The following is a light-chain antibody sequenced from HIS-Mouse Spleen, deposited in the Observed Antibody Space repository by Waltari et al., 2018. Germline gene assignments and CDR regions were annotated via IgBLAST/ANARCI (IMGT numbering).Light chain of an antibody. CDR1: SSDVGSYNR. Sequence: QSALTQPPSVSGSPGQSVTISCTGTSSDVGSYNRVSWYQQPPGTAPKLMVYEVSNRPEGVPDRFSGSKSGNTASLTISGLQAEDEADYYCSSYTSSSTVFGTGTKVTVL. CDR2: EVS. CDR3: SSYTSSSTV. V-gene: IGLV2-18*02. J-gene: IGLJ1*01.